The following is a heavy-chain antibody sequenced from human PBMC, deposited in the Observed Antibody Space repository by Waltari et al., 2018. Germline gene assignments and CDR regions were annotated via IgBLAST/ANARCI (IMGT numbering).Heavy chain of an antibody. CDR1: GYTFTDYY. CDR3: ARDPTKGVYNWFDP. V-gene: IGHV1-69-2*01. Sequence: EVQLVQSGAEVKKPGATVKISCKASGYTFTDYYMHWVQQAPGKGLEWMGRVDPEDGETIYAEKFQGRVTITADTSTDTAYMELSSLRSEDTAVYYCARDPTKGVYNWFDPWGQGILVIVSS. CDR2: VDPEDGET. J-gene: IGHJ5*02. D-gene: IGHD3-10*01.